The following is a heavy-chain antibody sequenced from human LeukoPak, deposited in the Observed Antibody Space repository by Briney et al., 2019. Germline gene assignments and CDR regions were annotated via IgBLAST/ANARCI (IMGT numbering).Heavy chain of an antibody. V-gene: IGHV7-4-1*02. Sequence: ASVKVSCKASGYTFASYAMNWVRQAPGQGLEWMGWINTNTGNPTYAQGFTGRFVFSLDTSVSTAYLQISSLKAEDTAVYYCARSTTRLWHYDFWSDDRYDAFDIWGQGTMVTVSS. CDR2: INTNTGNP. J-gene: IGHJ3*02. CDR3: ARSTTRLWHYDFWSDDRYDAFDI. CDR1: GYTFASYA. D-gene: IGHD3-3*01.